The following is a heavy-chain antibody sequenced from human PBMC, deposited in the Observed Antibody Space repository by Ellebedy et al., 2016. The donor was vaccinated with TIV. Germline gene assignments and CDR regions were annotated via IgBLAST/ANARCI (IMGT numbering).Heavy chain of an antibody. V-gene: IGHV3-7*01. CDR3: AAALIVGATGRNMDV. Sequence: PGGSLRLSCAASGFTFSNYWMNRVRQAPGKGLEWVANINQDGSEKYYVDSVKGRFTISRDNAKNSLYLQMNSLRAEDTAVYYCAAALIVGATGRNMDVWGQGTTVTVSS. D-gene: IGHD1-26*01. J-gene: IGHJ6*02. CDR1: GFTFSNYW. CDR2: INQDGSEK.